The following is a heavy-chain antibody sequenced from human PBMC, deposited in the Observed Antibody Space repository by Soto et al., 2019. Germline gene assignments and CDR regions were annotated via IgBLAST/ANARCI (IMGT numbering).Heavy chain of an antibody. CDR1: GYSFTTYG. D-gene: IGHD2-8*01. CDR3: AKNGHPPYYYYGMDV. CDR2: ISGYNGDT. V-gene: IGHV1-18*01. Sequence: QGLLLQSGAEVKQPGASVKVSCKASGYSFTTYGISWVRQAPGQGLEWMGWISGYNGDTNNAQKFPDRVTMTIDRSTTTAYLELRSLTSDDTAVYYCAKNGHPPYYYYGMDVWGQGTTVTVYS. J-gene: IGHJ6*02.